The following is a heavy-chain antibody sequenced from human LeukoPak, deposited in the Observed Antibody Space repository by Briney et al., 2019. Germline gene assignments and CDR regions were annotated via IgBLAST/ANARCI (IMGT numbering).Heavy chain of an antibody. Sequence: GESLKISCKGSGYIFNNYWIGWVRQMPGKGLEWMGIIYPGDSDARYSPSFRGQVTISADKSITIAYVQWSSLKASDTAMYYCVRQWGYCGGDCYSGGPFDIWGQGTMVTVSS. D-gene: IGHD2-21*02. CDR3: VRQWGYCGGDCYSGGPFDI. J-gene: IGHJ3*02. CDR1: GYIFNNYW. CDR2: IYPGDSDA. V-gene: IGHV5-51*01.